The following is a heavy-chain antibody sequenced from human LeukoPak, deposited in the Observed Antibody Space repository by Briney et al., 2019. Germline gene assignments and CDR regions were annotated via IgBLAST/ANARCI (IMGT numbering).Heavy chain of an antibody. CDR1: GVSTSTFY. Sequence: TSETLSLTCTVSGVSTSTFYWSWFRQPAGKGLEWIGRVYKDGRTDYNPSLKRRVTMSVDPSRNPLSLSLTSLAAADTAVYFCARDLTARGSRDNRFDPWGQGTLVTVSS. D-gene: IGHD2-21*02. V-gene: IGHV4-4*07. CDR2: VYKDGRT. J-gene: IGHJ5*02. CDR3: ARDLTARGSRDNRFDP.